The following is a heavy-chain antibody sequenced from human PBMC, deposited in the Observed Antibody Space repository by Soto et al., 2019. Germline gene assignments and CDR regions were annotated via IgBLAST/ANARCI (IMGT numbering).Heavy chain of an antibody. D-gene: IGHD3-10*01. CDR1: GFTFSSYA. J-gene: IGHJ4*02. CDR3: AKVGSGSYSAHS. Sequence: EVRLLESGGGLVQPGGSLRLSCAASGFTFSSYAMNWVRQAPGKGLEWVSVISGSGVNTHYADSVKGRFTISRDNSKNTLYLQINSLRAEDTAVYYCAKVGSGSYSAHSWGQGTLVTVSS. V-gene: IGHV3-23*01. CDR2: ISGSGVNT.